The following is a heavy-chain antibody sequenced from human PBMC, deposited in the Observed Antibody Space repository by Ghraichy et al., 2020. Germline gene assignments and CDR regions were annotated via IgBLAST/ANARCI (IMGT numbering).Heavy chain of an antibody. CDR3: ARDPKRGALDY. CDR2: INDDGKER. CDR1: GFSFSKSW. V-gene: IGHV3-7*03. Sequence: GESLNISCKASGFSFSKSWMSWVRQSPERGLEWVANINDDGKERYYVDFLRGRFTISRDNDKNSLFLQITRLGVDDTAVYYCARDPKRGALDYWGQGTLVAVSA. J-gene: IGHJ4*02. D-gene: IGHD3-10*01.